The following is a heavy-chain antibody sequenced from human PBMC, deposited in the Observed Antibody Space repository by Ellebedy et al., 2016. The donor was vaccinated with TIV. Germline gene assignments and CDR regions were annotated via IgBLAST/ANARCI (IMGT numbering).Heavy chain of an antibody. D-gene: IGHD5-12*01. V-gene: IGHV3-74*01. CDR1: GITSSRYW. Sequence: GESLKISCAASGITSSRYWMHWVRQAPGKGLEWVSRIYTDGSSTNYADSVKGRFTISRDNAKNTLYLQMNSLRAEDTAVYYCARDDDPNSGYDPYYYFDLWGRGTLVTVSS. CDR2: IYTDGSST. CDR3: ARDDDPNSGYDPYYYFDL. J-gene: IGHJ2*01.